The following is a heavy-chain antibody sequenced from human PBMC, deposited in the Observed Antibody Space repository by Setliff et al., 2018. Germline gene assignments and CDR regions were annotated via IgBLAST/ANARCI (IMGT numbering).Heavy chain of an antibody. CDR3: ARDGGIAAAGTWPFDY. D-gene: IGHD6-13*01. V-gene: IGHV1-46*01. J-gene: IGHJ4*02. Sequence: ASVKVSCKASGYTFTSYYMHWVRQAPGQGLEWMGIINPSGGSTSYAQKFQGRVAMTRDTSTRTVYMELSSLRSEDTAVYYCARDGGIAAAGTWPFDYWGQGTLVTVSS. CDR1: GYTFTSYY. CDR2: INPSGGST.